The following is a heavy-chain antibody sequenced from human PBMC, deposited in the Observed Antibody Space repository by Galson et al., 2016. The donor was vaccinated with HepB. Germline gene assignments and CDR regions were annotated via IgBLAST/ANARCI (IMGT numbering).Heavy chain of an antibody. CDR2: ISHDGSNK. V-gene: IGHV3-30*18. D-gene: IGHD3-9*01. J-gene: IGHJ4*02. CDR3: AKDQGGLRFYDYLTYTPLDY. Sequence: LRLSCAASGFNFSTYGMHWVRQAPGQGLEWVAVISHDGSNKYYTDHVKGRFTISRDNSKNTLFLQMNSLRDEDTAVYYCAKDQGGLRFYDYLTYTPLDYWGQGTLVTVSS. CDR1: GFNFSTYG.